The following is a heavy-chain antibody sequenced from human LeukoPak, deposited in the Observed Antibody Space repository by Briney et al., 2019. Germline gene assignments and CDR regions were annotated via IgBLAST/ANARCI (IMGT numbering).Heavy chain of an antibody. Sequence: PSETLSLTCTVSGYSISSGYYWGWIRQPPGKGLEWIGSIYHSGSTYYNPSLKSRVTISVDTSKNQFSLKLSSVTAADTAVYYCASTVAGSLAWFDPWGQGTLVTVSS. D-gene: IGHD1-26*01. CDR1: GYSISSGYY. V-gene: IGHV4-38-2*02. CDR3: ASTVAGSLAWFDP. J-gene: IGHJ5*02. CDR2: IYHSGST.